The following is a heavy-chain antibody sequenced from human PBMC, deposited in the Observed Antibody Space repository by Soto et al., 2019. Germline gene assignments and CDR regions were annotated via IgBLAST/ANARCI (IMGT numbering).Heavy chain of an antibody. Sequence: GGSLSLSCAGSGFTFGDSYMSWIRQAPGKGLEWLSYISPGSRYPAYADSVKGRFTISRDNAKRSLYLQMMSLTAEDTAIYYCVRGGGGGLFDPWGQGTMVTVSS. CDR2: ISPGSRYP. D-gene: IGHD2-15*01. CDR3: VRGGGGGLFDP. V-gene: IGHV3-11*06. CDR1: GFTFGDSY. J-gene: IGHJ5*02.